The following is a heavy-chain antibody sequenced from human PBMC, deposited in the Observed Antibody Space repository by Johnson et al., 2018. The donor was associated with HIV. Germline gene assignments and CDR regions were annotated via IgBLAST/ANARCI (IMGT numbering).Heavy chain of an antibody. V-gene: IGHV3-30-3*01. CDR2: ISYDGSNK. J-gene: IGHJ3*02. CDR3: ARGKLPAALRRGDAFDI. Sequence: QVQLVESGGGVVQPGGSLRLSCAASGFTFSSYAMHWVRQAPGKGLEWVAVISYDGSNKYYADSVKGRFTISRDNSKNTLYLQMNSLRAEDTAVYYCARGKLPAALRRGDAFDIWGQGTMVTVSS. D-gene: IGHD2-2*01. CDR1: GFTFSSYA.